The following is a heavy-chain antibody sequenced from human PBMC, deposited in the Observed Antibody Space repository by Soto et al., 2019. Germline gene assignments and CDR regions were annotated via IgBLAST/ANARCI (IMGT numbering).Heavy chain of an antibody. Sequence: QVLLVESGGGVVQPGWSLRISCAVSGFTFSSFGMHWVRQAPGKGLEWVAVISDDGSSKHYADSLKGRFTISRDNSKNPLYLQMDSLGPEDTAVYYCAKDRWGDFGDLNLPGYWGQGTLVTVSS. V-gene: IGHV3-30*18. CDR3: AKDRWGDFGDLNLPGY. CDR1: GFTFSSFG. J-gene: IGHJ4*02. CDR2: ISDDGSSK. D-gene: IGHD4-17*01.